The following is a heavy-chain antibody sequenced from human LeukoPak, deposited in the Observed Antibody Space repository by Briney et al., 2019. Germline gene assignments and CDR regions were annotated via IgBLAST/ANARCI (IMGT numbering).Heavy chain of an antibody. CDR1: GGTFSSYA. J-gene: IGHJ3*02. CDR2: IIPIFGTA. D-gene: IGHD6-13*01. Sequence: SVKVSCKASGGTFSSYAISWVRQAPGQGLEWMGGIIPIFGTANYAQKFQGRVTITADESTSTAYMELSSLRSEDTAVYYCARYSAAAGTDAFDIWGQGTMVTVSS. CDR3: ARYSAAAGTDAFDI. V-gene: IGHV1-69*13.